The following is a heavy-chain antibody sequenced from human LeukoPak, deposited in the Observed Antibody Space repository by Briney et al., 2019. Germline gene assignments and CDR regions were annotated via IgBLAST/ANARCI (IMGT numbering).Heavy chain of an antibody. Sequence: GASVKVSCKASGYIFTAYHMHWVRQAPGQGLEWMGRINPNNGGTKYAQKFQGRVSMTRDTSISTAYMELSRLRSDDTAVYYCARDIMVRGVISPHFDSWGQGSLVTVSS. CDR1: GYIFTAYH. CDR3: ARDIMVRGVISPHFDS. J-gene: IGHJ4*02. D-gene: IGHD3-10*01. V-gene: IGHV1-2*06. CDR2: INPNNGGT.